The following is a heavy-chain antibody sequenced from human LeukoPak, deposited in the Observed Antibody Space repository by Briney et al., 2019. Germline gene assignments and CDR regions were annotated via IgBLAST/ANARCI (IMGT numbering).Heavy chain of an antibody. CDR3: ARSFGPYSNDLPFDP. V-gene: IGHV1-8*02. CDR2: MNPNSGNT. J-gene: IGHJ5*02. Sequence: ASVNVSCTASGYTFTSYYMHWVRQAPGQGLEWMGWMNPNSGNTGYAQKFQGRVTMTRNTSISTAYMELSSLRSEDTAVYYWARSFGPYSNDLPFDPWGQGTLVTVSS. CDR1: GYTFTSYY. D-gene: IGHD4-11*01.